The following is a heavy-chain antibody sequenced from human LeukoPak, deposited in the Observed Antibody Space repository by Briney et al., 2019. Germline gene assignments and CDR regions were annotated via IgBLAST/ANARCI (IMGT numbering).Heavy chain of an antibody. CDR1: GGTFSSYA. J-gene: IGHJ6*03. CDR3: AGGYYGSGSYYNVQPPYYYYYYMDV. V-gene: IGHV1-69*05. CDR2: IIPILGTA. D-gene: IGHD3-10*01. Sequence: ASVKVSCKASGGTFSSYAISWVRQAPGQGLEWIGGIIPILGTANYAQKFQGRVTITTDESTSTAYMELSSLRSEDTAVYYCAGGYYGSGSYYNVQPPYYYYYYMDVWGKGTTVTVSS.